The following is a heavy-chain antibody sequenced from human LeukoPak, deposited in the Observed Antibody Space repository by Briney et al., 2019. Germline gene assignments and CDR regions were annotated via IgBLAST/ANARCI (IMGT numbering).Heavy chain of an antibody. V-gene: IGHV3-33*01. CDR1: GFTFSVYG. J-gene: IGHJ4*02. Sequence: GGSLRLFCAASGFTFSVYGMHWVRQAPGKGLEWVAVIWFDGSNKYYEDSVKGRFTISRDNSKNTLYLQMNSPRADDTAVYYCARDVSPYGSGSYFDYWGQGTLVTVSS. D-gene: IGHD3-10*01. CDR3: ARDVSPYGSGSYFDY. CDR2: IWFDGSNK.